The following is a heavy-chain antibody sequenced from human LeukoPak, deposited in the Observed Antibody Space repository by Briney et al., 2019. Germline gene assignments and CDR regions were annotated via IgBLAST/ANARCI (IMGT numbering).Heavy chain of an antibody. Sequence: VASVKVSCKASGFTFSGYYLQWVRQAPGQGLDWMGWIKPDSGGTNYAQKFQGRVTMTRDTSIKTGYMELSRLRSDDTAMYYCARVREYSSGCYFDSWGQGTLVTVSS. J-gene: IGHJ4*02. D-gene: IGHD6-19*01. CDR2: IKPDSGGT. CDR1: GFTFSGYY. V-gene: IGHV1-2*02. CDR3: ARVREYSSGCYFDS.